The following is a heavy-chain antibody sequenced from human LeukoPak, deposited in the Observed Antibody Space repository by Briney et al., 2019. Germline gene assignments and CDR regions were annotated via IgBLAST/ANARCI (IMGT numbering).Heavy chain of an antibody. D-gene: IGHD3-9*01. V-gene: IGHV3-7*01. CDR2: IKQDGSEK. J-gene: IGHJ6*02. CDR3: ARDATVSYYDILTGSWCYYGMDV. CDR1: GFTFSSYW. Sequence: GGSLRLSCAASGFTFSSYWMSWVRQAPGKGLEWVANIKQDGSEKYYVDSVKGRFTISRDNAKNSLYLQMNSLRAEDTAVYYCARDATVSYYDILTGSWCYYGMDVWGQGTTVTVSS.